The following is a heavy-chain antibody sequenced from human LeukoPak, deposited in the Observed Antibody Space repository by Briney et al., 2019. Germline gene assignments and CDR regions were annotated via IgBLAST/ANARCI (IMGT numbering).Heavy chain of an antibody. CDR3: ARGPYVDTAMATDY. V-gene: IGHV1-8*01. J-gene: IGHJ4*02. D-gene: IGHD5-18*01. CDR2: MNPNSGNT. CDR1: GYTFTSYD. Sequence: APVKVSCKASGYTFTSYDINWVRQATGQGLEWMGWMNPNSGNTGYAQKFQGRVTMTRNTSISTAYMEPSSLRSEDTAVYYCARGPYVDTAMATDYWGQGTLVTVSS.